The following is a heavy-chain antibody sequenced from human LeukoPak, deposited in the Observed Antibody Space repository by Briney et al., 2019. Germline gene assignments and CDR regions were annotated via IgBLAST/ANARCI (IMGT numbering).Heavy chain of an antibody. D-gene: IGHD3-3*01. CDR1: GFTFSSYA. Sequence: PGGSLRLSCAASGFTFSSYAMSWVRQAPGKGLEWVSAISGSGGSTYYADSVKGRFTISRDNSKNTLYLQMNSPRAEDTAVYYCAKDLAFWSGYYIRYFQHWGQGTLVTVSS. V-gene: IGHV3-23*01. J-gene: IGHJ1*01. CDR2: ISGSGGST. CDR3: AKDLAFWSGYYIRYFQH.